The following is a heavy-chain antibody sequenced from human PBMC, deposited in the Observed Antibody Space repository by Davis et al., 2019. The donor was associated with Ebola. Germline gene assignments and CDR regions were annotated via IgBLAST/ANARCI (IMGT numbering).Heavy chain of an antibody. D-gene: IGHD2-15*01. CDR3: AVGYCSGGSCYYYYYYGMDV. J-gene: IGHJ6*02. CDR1: GYTFTSYD. V-gene: IGHV1-8*01. Sequence: ASVKVSCKASGYTFTSYDINWVRQATGQGLEWMGWMNPNSGNTGYAQKFQGRVTMTRDTSISTAYMELSSLRSEDTAVYYCAVGYCSGGSCYYYYYYGMDVWGQGTTVTVSS. CDR2: MNPNSGNT.